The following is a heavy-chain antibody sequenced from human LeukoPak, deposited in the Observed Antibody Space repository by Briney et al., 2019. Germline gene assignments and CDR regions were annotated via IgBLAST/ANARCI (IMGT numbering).Heavy chain of an antibody. CDR1: GDSINNYY. Sequence: PSETLSLTCTVSGDSINNYYWSWIRQPPGKGLEWIGFIYSSGSTRYNPSLKSRVSISVDTSKNQFSLKLSSVTTADTAVYYCARSDRVGAKGGYFDYWGQGTLVTVSS. CDR3: ARSDRVGAKGGYFDY. D-gene: IGHD1-26*01. V-gene: IGHV4-59*08. J-gene: IGHJ4*02. CDR2: IYSSGST.